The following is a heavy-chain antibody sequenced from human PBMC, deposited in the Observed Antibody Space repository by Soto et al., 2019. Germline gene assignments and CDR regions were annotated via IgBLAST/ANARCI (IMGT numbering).Heavy chain of an antibody. V-gene: IGHV4-4*02. CDR1: GGSISSSNW. CDR3: ARVGPWVPYYYDSSPYTFENWFDP. J-gene: IGHJ5*02. D-gene: IGHD3-22*01. CDR2: VYQSGST. Sequence: SETLSLTCAVSGGSISSSNWWSWVRQPPGKGLEWIGEVYQSGSTNYKPSLKSRVTISLDKSKNRYSLMLSSVTAADTAVYYCARVGPWVPYYYDSSPYTFENWFDPWGQGTLVTVSS.